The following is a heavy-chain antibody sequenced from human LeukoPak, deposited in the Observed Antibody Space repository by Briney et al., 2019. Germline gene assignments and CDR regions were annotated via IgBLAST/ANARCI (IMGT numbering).Heavy chain of an antibody. Sequence: SETLSLTCSVSGGSLKTYYWNWIRQPAGKGLEWIGRVSTSGRYNYKPFFMSRVTISLDISNNQVSLSLTSVTAADTDVYYCAREPTNTPGRPLDSWGQGILVTVSS. J-gene: IGHJ4*02. CDR1: GGSLKTYY. CDR3: AREPTNTPGRPLDS. V-gene: IGHV4-4*07. D-gene: IGHD2-2*02. CDR2: VSTSGRY.